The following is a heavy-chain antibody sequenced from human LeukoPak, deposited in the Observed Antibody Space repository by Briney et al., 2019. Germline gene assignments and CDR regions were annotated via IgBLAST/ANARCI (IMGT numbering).Heavy chain of an antibody. Sequence: PGGSLRLSCAASGFTFSSYAMSWVRQAPGKGLEWVSAISGSGGSTYYADSVKGRFTISRDNSKNTLYLQMNSLRAEDTAVYYCVKDGLWRQTSFDYWGQGTLVTVSS. CDR1: GFTFSSYA. CDR3: VKDGLWRQTSFDY. V-gene: IGHV3-23*01. J-gene: IGHJ4*02. CDR2: ISGSGGST. D-gene: IGHD3-10*01.